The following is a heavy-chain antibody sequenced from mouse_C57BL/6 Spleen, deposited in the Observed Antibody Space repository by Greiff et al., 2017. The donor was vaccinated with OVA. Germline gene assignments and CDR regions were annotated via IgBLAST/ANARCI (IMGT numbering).Heavy chain of an antibody. D-gene: IGHD1-1*01. CDR3: ASSSYWYFDV. J-gene: IGHJ1*03. V-gene: IGHV3-6*01. CDR1: GYSITSGYY. Sequence: EVKLMESGPGLVKPSQSLSLTCSVTGYSITSGYYWNWIRQFPGNKLEWMGYISYDGSNNYNPSLKNRISITRDTSKNQFVLKLNSVTTEDTATYYCASSSYWYFDVWGTGTTVTVSS. CDR2: ISYDGSN.